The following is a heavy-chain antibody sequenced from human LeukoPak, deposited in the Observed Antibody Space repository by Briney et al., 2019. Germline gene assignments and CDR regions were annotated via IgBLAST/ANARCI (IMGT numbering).Heavy chain of an antibody. CDR3: ARGGYDFWSGLYYYYGMDV. CDR2: IYTSGST. V-gene: IGHV4-4*07. Sequence: PSETLSLTCTVSGGSISSYYWSWIRQPAGKGLEWIGRIYTSGSTNYNPSLKSRVTMSVDTSKNQFSLKLSSVTAADTAVYYCARGGYDFWSGLYYYYGMDVWGQGTTVTVSS. J-gene: IGHJ6*02. CDR1: GGSISSYY. D-gene: IGHD3-3*01.